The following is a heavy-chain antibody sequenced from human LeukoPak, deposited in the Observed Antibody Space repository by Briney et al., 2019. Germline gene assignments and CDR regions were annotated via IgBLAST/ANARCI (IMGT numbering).Heavy chain of an antibody. J-gene: IGHJ4*02. V-gene: IGHV4-59*08. D-gene: IGHD3-22*01. Sequence: SETLSLTCTVSGSSISNYYWSWIRQPPGKGLDWIAFMYFSGSTNYNPSLKGRVTISVDTSKSQFSLRMSSVTAEDTAIYYCARRENYDSSGYLFDYWGQGNLVTVSS. CDR3: ARRENYDSSGYLFDY. CDR1: GSSISNYY. CDR2: MYFSGST.